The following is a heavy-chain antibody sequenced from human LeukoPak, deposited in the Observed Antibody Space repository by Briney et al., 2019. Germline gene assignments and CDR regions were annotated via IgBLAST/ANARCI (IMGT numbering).Heavy chain of an antibody. CDR1: GGSISSTTYY. CDR2: IYYSGST. J-gene: IGHJ4*02. D-gene: IGHD3-16*01. CDR3: ARGTYQFDY. Sequence: PSETLSLTCTVSGGSISSTTYYWAWIRQPPGKGLEWIGSIYYSGSTYYNPSLKSRVTISVDTSKNQFSLKLSSVTAADTAVYYCARGTYQFDYWGQGTLVTVSS. V-gene: IGHV4-39*01.